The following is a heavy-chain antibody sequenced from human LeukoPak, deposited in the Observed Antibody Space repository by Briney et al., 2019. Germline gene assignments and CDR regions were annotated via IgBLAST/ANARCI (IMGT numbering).Heavy chain of an antibody. CDR2: IYYSGST. CDR3: AKSNGYGLIDI. D-gene: IGHD3-22*01. CDR1: GYSISSGYY. V-gene: IGHV4-38-2*02. J-gene: IGHJ3*02. Sequence: KTSETLSLTCTVSGYSISSGYYWGWIRQPPGKGLEWIGSIYYSGSTYYSPSLKSRVTISLDTSRNQFSLKLNSVAAADTAVYYCAKSNGYGLIDIWGQGTMVTVSS.